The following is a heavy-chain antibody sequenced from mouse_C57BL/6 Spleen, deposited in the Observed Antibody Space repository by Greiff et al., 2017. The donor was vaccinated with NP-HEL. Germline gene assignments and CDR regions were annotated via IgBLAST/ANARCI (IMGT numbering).Heavy chain of an antibody. CDR1: GYTFTSYW. CDR2: IHPNSGST. CDR3: ARRRDGNLDY. Sequence: QVQLQQSGAELVKPGASVKLSCKASGYTFTSYWMHWVKQRPGQGLEWIGMIHPNSGSTNYNEKFKSKATLSVDKSSSTAYMQLSSLTSEDSAVYYCARRRDGNLDYWGQGTTLTVSS. V-gene: IGHV1-64*01. D-gene: IGHD2-1*01. J-gene: IGHJ2*01.